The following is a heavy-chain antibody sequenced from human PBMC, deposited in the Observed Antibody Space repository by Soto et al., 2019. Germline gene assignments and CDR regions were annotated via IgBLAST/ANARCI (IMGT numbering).Heavy chain of an antibody. V-gene: IGHV1-3*05. CDR3: ARSIVVVTAIDY. Sequence: QVQLVQSGAEEKKPGASVKVSCKASGYTFTSYAMHWVRQAPGQRLEWMGWINAGNGNTKYSQTFQGRVTITRDTSASTAYMELSSLRSEDTAVYYCARSIVVVTAIDYWGQGTLVTVSS. CDR1: GYTFTSYA. D-gene: IGHD2-21*02. J-gene: IGHJ4*02. CDR2: INAGNGNT.